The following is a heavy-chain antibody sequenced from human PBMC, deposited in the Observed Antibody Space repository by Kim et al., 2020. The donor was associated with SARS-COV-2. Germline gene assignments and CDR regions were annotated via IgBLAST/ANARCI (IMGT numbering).Heavy chain of an antibody. Sequence: SETLSLTCAVYGGSFSGYYWSWIRQPPGKGLEWIGEINHSGSTNYNPSLKSRVTISVDTSKNQFSLKLSSVTAADTAVYYCARALGRYYDYVWGSYRKEPRTYYYYYGMDVWGQGTTVTVSS. V-gene: IGHV4-34*01. CDR1: GGSFSGYY. CDR2: INHSGST. CDR3: ARALGRYYDYVWGSYRKEPRTYYYYYGMDV. J-gene: IGHJ6*02. D-gene: IGHD3-16*02.